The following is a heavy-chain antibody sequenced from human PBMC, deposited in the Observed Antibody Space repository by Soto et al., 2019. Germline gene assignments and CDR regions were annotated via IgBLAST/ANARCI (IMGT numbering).Heavy chain of an antibody. J-gene: IGHJ6*02. V-gene: IGHV4-34*01. CDR2: SNHSGST. CDR3: ARYCGGLSCQRAYGMDV. D-gene: IGHD2-21*01. CDR1: GGSFSGYY. Sequence: SETLSLTCAVYGGSFSGYYWSWIRQAPGEGLEWIGESNHSGSTNYNPSLKSRVTISVDKSKNQFSLKLSSVTAADTAVYYCARYCGGLSCQRAYGMDVWGQGTTVTVSS.